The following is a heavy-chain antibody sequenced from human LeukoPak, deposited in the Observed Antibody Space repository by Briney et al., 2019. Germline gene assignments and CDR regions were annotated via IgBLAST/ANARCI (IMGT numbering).Heavy chain of an antibody. CDR1: GFTFSSYA. V-gene: IGHV3-9*01. J-gene: IGHJ6*02. D-gene: IGHD2-8*01. Sequence: GGSLRLSCAASGFTFSSYAMTWVRQAPGKGLEWVSGISWNSGTKGYADSVKGRFTISRDNAKNSLYLQMNSLRGEDAALYYCAVLHYYAMDVWGQGTTVTVSS. CDR3: AVLHYYAMDV. CDR2: ISWNSGTK.